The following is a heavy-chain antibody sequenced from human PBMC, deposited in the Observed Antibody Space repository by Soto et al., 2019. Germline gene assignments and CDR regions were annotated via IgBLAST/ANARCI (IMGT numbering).Heavy chain of an antibody. D-gene: IGHD3-3*01. CDR2: ISGSGGST. V-gene: IGHV3-23*01. CDR1: GFTFGSYA. Sequence: EVQLLESGGGLVQPGGSLRLSCAASGFTFGSYAMSWVRQAPGKGLEWVSAISGSGGSTYYADSVKGRFTISRDNSKNTLYLQMNSLRAEDTAVYYCAKTRFLEWLLYRYFDYWGQGTLVTVSS. CDR3: AKTRFLEWLLYRYFDY. J-gene: IGHJ4*02.